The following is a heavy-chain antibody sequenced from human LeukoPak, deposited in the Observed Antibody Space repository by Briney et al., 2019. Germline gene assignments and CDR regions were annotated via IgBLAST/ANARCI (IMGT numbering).Heavy chain of an antibody. CDR3: ARVRSIGDDSSGYFDP. J-gene: IGHJ5*02. V-gene: IGHV4-31*03. D-gene: IGHD3-22*01. CDR1: GGSISSGGYY. CDR2: IYYSGST. Sequence: SETLSLTCTVSGGSISSGGYYWSWIRQHPGKGLEWIGYIYYSGSTYYNPSPKSRVTISVDTSKNQFSLKLSSVTAADTAVYYCARVRSIGDDSSGYFDPWGQGTLVTVSS.